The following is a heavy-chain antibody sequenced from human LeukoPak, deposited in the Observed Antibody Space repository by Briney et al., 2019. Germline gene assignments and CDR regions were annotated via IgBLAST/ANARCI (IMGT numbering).Heavy chain of an antibody. CDR2: ISSSGSTI. Sequence: GGSLRLSCAASGFTFSSYEVNWVRQAPGKGLEWVSYISSSGSTIYYADSVKGRFTISRDNAKNSLYLQMNSLRAEDTAVYYCARVARLMATIRDDAFDIWGQGTMVTVSS. CDR3: ARVARLMATIRDDAFDI. V-gene: IGHV3-48*03. D-gene: IGHD5-24*01. J-gene: IGHJ3*02. CDR1: GFTFSSYE.